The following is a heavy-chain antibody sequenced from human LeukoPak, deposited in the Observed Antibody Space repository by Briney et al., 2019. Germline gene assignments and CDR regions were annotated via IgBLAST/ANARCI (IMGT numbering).Heavy chain of an antibody. D-gene: IGHD4-17*01. CDR3: ARSATVTTNAYDI. Sequence: GESLKISCKGSGYSFTSYWIGWVHQMPGKGLEWMGIIYPGDSDARYSPSFQGQVTISADKSTNTAYLQWSSLKTSDTAMYYCARSATVTTNAYDIWGQGTMVTVSS. CDR2: IYPGDSDA. J-gene: IGHJ3*02. V-gene: IGHV5-51*07. CDR1: GYSFTSYW.